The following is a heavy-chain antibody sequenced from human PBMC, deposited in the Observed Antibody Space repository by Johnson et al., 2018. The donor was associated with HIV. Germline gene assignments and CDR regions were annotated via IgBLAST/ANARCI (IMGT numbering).Heavy chain of an antibody. CDR3: ARGAPDSDAFDI. V-gene: IGHV3-13*01. Sequence: EQLVESGGGVVQPGGSLRLSCAASIFTFSYYDMHWVRQATGKGLEWVSAIGTAGDTYYPGSVKGRFTISRENAKNSLYLQMNSLRAGDTAVYYCARGAPDSDAFDIWGQGTMVTISS. D-gene: IGHD3-22*01. J-gene: IGHJ3*02. CDR2: IGTAGDT. CDR1: IFTFSYYD.